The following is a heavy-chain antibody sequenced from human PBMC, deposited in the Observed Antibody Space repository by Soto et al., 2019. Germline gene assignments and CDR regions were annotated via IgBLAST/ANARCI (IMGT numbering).Heavy chain of an antibody. CDR2: ISGSGGST. CDR1: WCPFIRAA. D-gene: IGHD6-19*01. Sequence: SLSLSFSGAWCPFIRAAVGWAPQAQGKGLEWVSAISGSGGSTYYADSVKGRFTISRDNSKNTLYLQMNSLRAEDTAVYYCAKYSSGWYPFDYWGQGNLVNVSS. V-gene: IGHV3-23*01. CDR3: AKYSSGWYPFDY. J-gene: IGHJ4*02.